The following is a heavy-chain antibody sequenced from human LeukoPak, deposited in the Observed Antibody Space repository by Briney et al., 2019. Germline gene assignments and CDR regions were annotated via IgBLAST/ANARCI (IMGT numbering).Heavy chain of an antibody. CDR2: IYYSGST. CDR1: GGSISSYY. V-gene: IGHV4-59*01. J-gene: IGHJ4*02. Sequence: PSETLSLTCTVSGGSISSYYWSWIRQPPGKGLECIGYIYYSGSTNYNPYLKCRVTIPVDTSKNQFSLKLSSVTAADTAVYYCAGSIAARHYFDYWGQGTLVTVSS. CDR3: AGSIAARHYFDY. D-gene: IGHD6-6*01.